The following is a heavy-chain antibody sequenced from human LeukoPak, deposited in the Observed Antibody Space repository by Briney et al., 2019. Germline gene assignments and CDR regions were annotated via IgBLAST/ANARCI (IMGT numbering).Heavy chain of an antibody. V-gene: IGHV3-21*01. Sequence: GGSLRLSCAASGFTFSSYSMNWVRQAPGKGLEWVSSISSSSSYIYYADSVKGRFTISRDNAKNSLYLQMNSLRAEDTAVYYCARDLTKIKYFQHWGQGTLVTVSS. CDR1: GFTFSSYS. CDR2: ISSSSSYI. J-gene: IGHJ1*01. D-gene: IGHD2-2*01. CDR3: ARDLTKIKYFQH.